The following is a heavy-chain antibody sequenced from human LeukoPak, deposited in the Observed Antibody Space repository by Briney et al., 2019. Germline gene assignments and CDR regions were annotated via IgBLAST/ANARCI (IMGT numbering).Heavy chain of an antibody. Sequence: PSETLSLTCTVSGGSISSYYWSWIRQTPGKGLEWIGYIYYSGSTNYNPSLKSRVTISVDTSKNQFSLKLSSVTAADTAVYYCAREYCGGISCSFDYWGQGTLVTVSS. V-gene: IGHV4-59*01. J-gene: IGHJ4*02. CDR1: GGSISSYY. D-gene: IGHD2-2*01. CDR3: AREYCGGISCSFDY. CDR2: IYYSGST.